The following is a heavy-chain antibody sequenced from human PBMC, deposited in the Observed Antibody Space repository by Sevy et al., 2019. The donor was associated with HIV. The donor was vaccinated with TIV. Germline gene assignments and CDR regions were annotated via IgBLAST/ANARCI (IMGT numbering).Heavy chain of an antibody. V-gene: IGHV3-53*01. Sequence: GESLKSSCVVSGFSVSSNYMSWVRQAPGKGLEWVSNIYSDGRTYYADSVRGRFTISRDTSKNTVYLEMKSLRAEDTAVYYCTREDIVLGEDNYYGMDVWGHGTTVTVSS. CDR2: IYSDGRT. CDR1: GFSVSSNY. CDR3: TREDIVLGEDNYYGMDV. J-gene: IGHJ6*02. D-gene: IGHD2-15*01.